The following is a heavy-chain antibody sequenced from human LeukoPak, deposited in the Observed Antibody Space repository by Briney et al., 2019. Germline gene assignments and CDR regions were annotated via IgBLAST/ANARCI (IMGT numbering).Heavy chain of an antibody. V-gene: IGHV4-59*01. CDR2: RYNSGST. CDR1: GGSISGSY. J-gene: IGHJ4*02. CDR3: ARGIESYGDYGY. Sequence: SETLSLTCTVSGGSISGSYWSWIRQPPRKGQEWIAYRYNSGSTNYNPSLKSRVTISIDTSKNQFSLKLSSLTAADTAIYYCARGIESYGDYGYWGQGILVTVSS. D-gene: IGHD4-17*01.